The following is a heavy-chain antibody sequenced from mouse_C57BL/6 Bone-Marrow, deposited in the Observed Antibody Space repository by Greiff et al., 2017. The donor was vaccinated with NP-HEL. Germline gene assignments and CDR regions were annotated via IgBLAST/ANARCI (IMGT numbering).Heavy chain of an antibody. J-gene: IGHJ2*01. CDR3: TRARHYYGSSLDY. Sequence: DVHLVESGEGLVKPGGSLKLSCAASGFTFSSYAMSWVRQTPEKRLEWVAYISSGGDYIYYADTVKGRFTISRDNARNTLYLQMSSLKSEDTAMYYCTRARHYYGSSLDYWGQGTTLTVSS. D-gene: IGHD1-1*01. CDR1: GFTFSSYA. CDR2: ISSGGDYI. V-gene: IGHV5-9-1*02.